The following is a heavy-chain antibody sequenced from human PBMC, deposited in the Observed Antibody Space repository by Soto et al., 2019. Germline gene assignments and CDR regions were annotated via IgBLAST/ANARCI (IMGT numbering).Heavy chain of an antibody. V-gene: IGHV3-23*01. D-gene: IGHD3-10*01. CDR2: ISGSGGST. Sequence: PGGSLRLSCAASGFTFSSYAMSWVRQAPGKGLEWVSAISGSGGSTYYADSVKGRFTISRDNSKNTLYLQMNSLRAEDTAVYYCAKVGEYYYGSGSYFHPIDYWGQGTLVTVSS. J-gene: IGHJ4*02. CDR3: AKVGEYYYGSGSYFHPIDY. CDR1: GFTFSSYA.